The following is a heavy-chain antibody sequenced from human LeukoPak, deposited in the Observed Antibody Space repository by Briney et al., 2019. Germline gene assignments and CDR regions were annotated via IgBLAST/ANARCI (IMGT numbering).Heavy chain of an antibody. CDR2: ISAYNGNT. Sequence: ASVKVSCKASGYTFTSYGISWVRQAPGQGLEWMGWISAYNGNTNYAQKLQGRVTMTTDTSTSTAYMELRSLRSGDTAVYYCARSCIAVAGSHYYYGMDVWGQGTTVTVSS. D-gene: IGHD6-19*01. CDR1: GYTFTSYG. CDR3: ARSCIAVAGSHYYYGMDV. V-gene: IGHV1-18*01. J-gene: IGHJ6*02.